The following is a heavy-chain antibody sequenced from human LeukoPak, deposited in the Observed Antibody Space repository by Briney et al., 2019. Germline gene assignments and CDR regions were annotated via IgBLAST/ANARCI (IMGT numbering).Heavy chain of an antibody. CDR2: ISTTGGDT. J-gene: IGHJ5*02. CDR1: GFTFSSYA. V-gene: IGHV3-23*01. D-gene: IGHD6-19*01. CDR3: AKGDRTSGWHH. Sequence: AGGSLRLSCTASGFTFSSYAMSWVRQAPGKGLEWVSAISTTGGDTNYADSVKGRFTVSRDNSEDTLYLQMSSLRVEDTAVYYCAKGDRTSGWHHWGQGTLVTVSS.